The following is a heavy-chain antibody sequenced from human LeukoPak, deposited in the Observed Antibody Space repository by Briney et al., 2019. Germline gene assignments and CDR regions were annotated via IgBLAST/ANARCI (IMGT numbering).Heavy chain of an antibody. Sequence: GGSLRLSCAASGFTFRSYAMYWVRQAPGKGLEWVSSISGSGDGTYYADSVKGRFTISRDNFKNTLYLQMNSLRAEDTAVYYCANSPGSYGPHWFDPWGQGTLVTVSS. V-gene: IGHV3-23*01. CDR3: ANSPGSYGPHWFDP. D-gene: IGHD3-16*01. CDR1: GFTFRSYA. J-gene: IGHJ5*02. CDR2: ISGSGDGT.